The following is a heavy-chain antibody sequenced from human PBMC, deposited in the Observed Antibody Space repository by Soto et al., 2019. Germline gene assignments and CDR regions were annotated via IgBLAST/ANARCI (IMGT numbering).Heavy chain of an antibody. CDR1: GNPIISFNYY. Sequence: TPAITSKVSGNPIISFNYYWPWIPQPPGKGLEWVGHISYSGSTYYNPSLKSRVTISVDTSKNQFSLKLSSVTAADTAVYYCARDYFVVGAPHQYFDIWGQATILTV. CDR3: ARDYFVVGAPHQYFDI. V-gene: IGHV4-30-4*01. D-gene: IGHD2-15*01. J-gene: IGHJ3*02. CDR2: ISYSGST.